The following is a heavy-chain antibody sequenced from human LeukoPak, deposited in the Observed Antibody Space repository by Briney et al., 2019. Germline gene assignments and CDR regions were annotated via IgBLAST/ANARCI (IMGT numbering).Heavy chain of an antibody. CDR2: ISYDGSNK. CDR3: ARDPTAMVENYFDY. Sequence: GGSLRLSYAASGFTFSSYAMHWVRQAPGKGLEWVAVISYDGSNKYYADSVKGRFTISRDNSKNTLYLQMNSPRAEDTAVYYCARDPTAMVENYFDYWGQGTLVTVSS. V-gene: IGHV3-30*04. J-gene: IGHJ4*02. CDR1: GFTFSSYA. D-gene: IGHD5-18*01.